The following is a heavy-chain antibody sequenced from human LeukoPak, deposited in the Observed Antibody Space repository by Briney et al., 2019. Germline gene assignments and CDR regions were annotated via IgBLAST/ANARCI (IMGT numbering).Heavy chain of an antibody. CDR2: IRLNDNKI. D-gene: IGHD3-3*02. V-gene: IGHV3-48*01. CDR1: GFSVSTYS. CDR3: ARDHLWAFDY. Sequence: PGGSLRLSCAASGFSVSTYSMNWVRQAPGKGLEWVSYIRLNDNKIKYADSVEGRFTISTDTAKNSVYLQMNSLGAEDTAVYYCARDHLWAFDYWGQGILVTVSS. J-gene: IGHJ4*02.